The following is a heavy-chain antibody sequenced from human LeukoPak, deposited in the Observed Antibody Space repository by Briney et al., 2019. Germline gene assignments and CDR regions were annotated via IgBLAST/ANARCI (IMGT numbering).Heavy chain of an antibody. J-gene: IGHJ6*03. CDR2: IKQDGSEK. CDR3: ARGVYYGSGSYYYYYMDV. CDR1: GFTFSSYA. V-gene: IGHV3-7*01. D-gene: IGHD3-10*01. Sequence: GGSLRLSCAASGFTFSSYATSWVRQAPGKGLEWVANIKQDGSEKYYVDSVKGRFTISRDNAKNSLYLQMNSLRAEDTAVYYCARGVYYGSGSYYYYYMDVWGKGTTVTVSS.